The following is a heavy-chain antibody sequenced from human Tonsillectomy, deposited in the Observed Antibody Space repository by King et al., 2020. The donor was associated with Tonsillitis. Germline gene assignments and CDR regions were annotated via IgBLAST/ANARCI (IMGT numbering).Heavy chain of an antibody. CDR2: INPSGGST. CDR3: AGVGFYSDAFDI. J-gene: IGHJ3*02. Sequence: VQLVESGAEVTKPGASVKVSCKASGYTFTSYYMHWVRQAPGQGLEWMGIINPSGGSTIYAQKFQGRVTVTRDTSTSTVYMELSSLRSEDTAVYYCAGVGFYSDAFDIWGQGTMVTVSS. V-gene: IGHV1-46*01. D-gene: IGHD3-16*01. CDR1: GYTFTSYY.